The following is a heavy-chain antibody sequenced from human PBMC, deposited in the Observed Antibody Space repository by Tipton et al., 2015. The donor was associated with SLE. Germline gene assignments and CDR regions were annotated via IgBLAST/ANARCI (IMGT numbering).Heavy chain of an antibody. CDR1: GFTFSSYS. CDR2: ISSSSSTI. D-gene: IGHD1-7*01. Sequence: SLRLSCAASGFTFSSYSMNWVRQAPGKGLEWVSYISSSSSTIFYADSVKGRFTVSRDNAKNSLYLQMNSLRVEDTAVYYCATTRNWSYEYFQRWGQGTLATVSS. V-gene: IGHV3-48*01. J-gene: IGHJ1*01. CDR3: ATTRNWSYEYFQR.